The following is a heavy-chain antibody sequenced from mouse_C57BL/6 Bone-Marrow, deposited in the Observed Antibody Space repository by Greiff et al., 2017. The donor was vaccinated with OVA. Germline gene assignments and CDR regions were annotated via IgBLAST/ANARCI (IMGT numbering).Heavy chain of an antibody. D-gene: IGHD1-1*01. CDR2: INPYNGGT. V-gene: IGHV1-19*01. Sequence: EVQLQQSGPVLVKPGASVKMSCKASGYTFTDYYMNWVKQSHGKSLEWIGVINPYNGGTSYNQKFKGKATLTVDKSSSTAYMELNSLTSEDSAVYYGARCSSYDYFDYWGQGTTLTVSS. CDR3: ARCSSYDYFDY. CDR1: GYTFTDYY. J-gene: IGHJ2*01.